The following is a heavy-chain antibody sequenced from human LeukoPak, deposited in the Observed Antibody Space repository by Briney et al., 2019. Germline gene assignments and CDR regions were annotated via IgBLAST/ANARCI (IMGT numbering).Heavy chain of an antibody. D-gene: IGHD2-2*01. V-gene: IGHV3-30-3*01. CDR2: ISHDGSSK. Sequence: GRSLRLSCAASGFTFSSYAMHWVRQAPGKGLEWVAVISHDGSSKYYADSVKGRFTISRDNSKNTLYLQMNSLRAEDTAVYYCARDSFDCSSTSCPRDYYYYMDVWGKGTTVTVSS. CDR3: ARDSFDCSSTSCPRDYYYYMDV. J-gene: IGHJ6*03. CDR1: GFTFSSYA.